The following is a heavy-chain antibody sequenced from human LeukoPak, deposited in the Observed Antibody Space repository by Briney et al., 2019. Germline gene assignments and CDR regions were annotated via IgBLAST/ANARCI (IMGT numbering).Heavy chain of an antibody. V-gene: IGHV1-8*03. D-gene: IGHD6-19*01. J-gene: IGHJ4*02. CDR1: GYTFTSYG. CDR3: AGIAVAGLNY. Sequence: ASVKVSCKASGYTFTSYGISWVRQAPGQGLEWMGWMNPNSGNAGYAQKFQGRVTITRNTSISTAYMELSSLRSEDTAVYYCAGIAVAGLNYWGQGTLVTDSS. CDR2: MNPNSGNA.